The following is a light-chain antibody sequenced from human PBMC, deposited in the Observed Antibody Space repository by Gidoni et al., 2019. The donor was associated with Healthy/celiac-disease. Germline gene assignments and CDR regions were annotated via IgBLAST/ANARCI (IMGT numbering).Light chain of an antibody. Sequence: DIQMTQSPSSLSASVGDRVTITCRASQSISSYLNWYQKKPGKAPNLLIYAASSLQSGVPSRFSGSGSGTDFTLTIISLQPEDFATYYCQQSYSTPPVTFXXXTRLEIK. CDR1: QSISSY. J-gene: IGKJ5*01. V-gene: IGKV1-39*01. CDR2: AAS. CDR3: QQSYSTPPVT.